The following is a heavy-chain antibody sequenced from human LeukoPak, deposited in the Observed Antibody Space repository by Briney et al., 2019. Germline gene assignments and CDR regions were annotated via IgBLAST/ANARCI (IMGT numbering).Heavy chain of an antibody. J-gene: IGHJ4*02. CDR2: IYPGDSYT. Sequence: GESLKISCKGSGYSFTSYWIGWVRQMPGKGLEWMGIIYPGDSYTRYSPSFQGQVTISADKSISTAYLQWSSLKASDTAMYYCARQCSSTSCPIDYWGQGTLVTVSS. CDR3: ARQCSSTSCPIDY. CDR1: GYSFTSYW. V-gene: IGHV5-51*01. D-gene: IGHD2-2*01.